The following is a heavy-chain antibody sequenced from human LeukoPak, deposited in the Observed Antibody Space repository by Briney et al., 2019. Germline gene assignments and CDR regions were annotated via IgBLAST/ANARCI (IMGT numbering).Heavy chain of an antibody. D-gene: IGHD6-19*01. J-gene: IGHJ5*02. CDR2: INHSGST. CDR1: GGSFSGYY. Sequence: SETLSLTCAVYGGSFSGYYWSWIRQPPGKGLEWIGEINHSGSTNYNPSLKSRVTRSVDTSKNQFSLKLSSVTAADTAVYYCASGHSSGLDDPWGQGILVTVSS. V-gene: IGHV4-34*01. CDR3: ASGHSSGLDDP.